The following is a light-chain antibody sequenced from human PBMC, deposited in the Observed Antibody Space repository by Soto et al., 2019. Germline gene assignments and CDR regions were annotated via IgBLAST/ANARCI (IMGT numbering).Light chain of an antibody. J-gene: IGKJ3*01. CDR2: DAS. Sequence: EIVLTQSPATLSLSPGERATLSCRASQSVSSYLAWYQQKPGQAPRLLIYDASNRAPGIPARFSGSGSGTDFTLTISSLAPEDFAVYYCQQRSNWPPGFTFGPGTKVYIK. CDR3: QQRSNWPPGFT. V-gene: IGKV3-11*01. CDR1: QSVSSY.